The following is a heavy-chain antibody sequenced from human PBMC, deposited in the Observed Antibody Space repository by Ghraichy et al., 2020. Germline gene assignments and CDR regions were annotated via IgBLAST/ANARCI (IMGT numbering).Heavy chain of an antibody. D-gene: IGHD1-26*01. J-gene: IGHJ4*02. V-gene: IGHV3-74*01. Sequence: GESLNISCAASGFTFSDYWMHWVRQPPGKGLVWVSRINSDGTITTYADSVKGRFTISRDNAKNTLYLQMNSLRAEDTAVYYCARGQWVPGGYWGQGTLVTFSS. CDR1: GFTFSDYW. CDR2: INSDGTIT. CDR3: ARGQWVPGGY.